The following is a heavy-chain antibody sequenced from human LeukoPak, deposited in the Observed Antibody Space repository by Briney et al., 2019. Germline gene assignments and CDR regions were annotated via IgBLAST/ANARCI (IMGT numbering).Heavy chain of an antibody. V-gene: IGHV3-23*01. CDR3: AKMTYYYDSSGYCPNGLDI. CDR2: ISGSGGST. CDR1: GFNFSSYA. J-gene: IGHJ3*02. Sequence: GGSLRLSCAASGFNFSSYAMSWVRQAPGRGLEWVSAISGSGGSTYYADSVKGRFTISIDKSKSTLYLQMNSLRAEDTAVYYCAKMTYYYDSSGYCPNGLDIWGQGTMVTVSS. D-gene: IGHD3-22*01.